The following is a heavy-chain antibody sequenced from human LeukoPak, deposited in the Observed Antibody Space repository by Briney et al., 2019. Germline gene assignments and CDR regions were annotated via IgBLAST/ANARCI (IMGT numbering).Heavy chain of an antibody. J-gene: IGHJ4*02. V-gene: IGHV3-48*03. CDR2: ISGSGGTI. D-gene: IGHD6-19*01. CDR3: AKPVEGGWYEYYFDY. Sequence: GGTLRLSCVASGFTFSSYEMNWVRQAPGKGLEWVSYISGSGGTIYYGDSVKGRFTISRDNSKNTLYLQMNSLRAEDTAVYYCAKPVEGGWYEYYFDYWGQGTLVTVSS. CDR1: GFTFSSYE.